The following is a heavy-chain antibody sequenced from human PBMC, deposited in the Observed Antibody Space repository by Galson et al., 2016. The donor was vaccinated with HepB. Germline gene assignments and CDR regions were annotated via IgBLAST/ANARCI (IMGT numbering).Heavy chain of an antibody. CDR1: GGSLSAYY. J-gene: IGHJ3*02. D-gene: IGHD2-15*01. V-gene: IGHV4-34*01. CDR3: ATGYCSGGSCYSGALDI. CDR2: VNHSGAT. Sequence: ETLCLTCTVNGGSLSAYYWNWIRQSPGKGLEWIGEVNHSGATDYNPSLKSRVTISVDTSKKQFSLNLNSVTAADTAVYYCATGYCSGGSCYSGALDIWGQGTMVTVS.